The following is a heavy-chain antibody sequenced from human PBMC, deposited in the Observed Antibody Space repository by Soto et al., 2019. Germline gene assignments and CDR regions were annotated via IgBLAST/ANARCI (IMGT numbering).Heavy chain of an antibody. V-gene: IGHV3-23*01. D-gene: IGHD3-3*01. CDR1: GFTFSSYA. Sequence: PGGSLRLSCAASGFTFSSYAMSWVRQAPGKGLEWVSAISGSGGSTYYADSVKGRFTISRDNSKNTLYLQMNSLRAEDTAVYYCAKVTSSGYRPYYFDYWGQGTLVTVSS. J-gene: IGHJ4*02. CDR2: ISGSGGST. CDR3: AKVTSSGYRPYYFDY.